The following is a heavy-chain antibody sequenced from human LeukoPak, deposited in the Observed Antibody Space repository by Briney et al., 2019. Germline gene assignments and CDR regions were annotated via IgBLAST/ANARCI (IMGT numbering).Heavy chain of an antibody. D-gene: IGHD3-22*01. V-gene: IGHV4-59*04. CDR1: GGSISSYY. CDR2: IYHGGST. Sequence: SETLSLTCTVSGGSISSYYWSWIRQPPGKGLEWIGSIYHGGSTYFSAITYYNPSLKSRVTISMDTTKNQFSLKLSSVTAADTAMYYCAGKYYYDSSGYFYVDWWGQGTLVTVSS. CDR3: AGKYYYDSSGYFYVDW. J-gene: IGHJ4*02.